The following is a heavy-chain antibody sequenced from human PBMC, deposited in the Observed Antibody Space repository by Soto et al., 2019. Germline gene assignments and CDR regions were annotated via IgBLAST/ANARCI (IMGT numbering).Heavy chain of an antibody. D-gene: IGHD2-15*01. V-gene: IGHV3-74*01. J-gene: IGHJ4*02. CDR3: ARVDCSGGSCIDY. CDR1: GFTLSSYW. CDR2: MNSDGSST. Sequence: EVQLVESGGGLVQPGGSLRLSCAVSGFTLSSYWMHWVRQVPGKGLVWVSRMNSDGSSTSYADSVKGRFTISRDNAKNTLYLQMISLRADDTGLYYCARVDCSGGSCIDYWGQGTLVTVTS.